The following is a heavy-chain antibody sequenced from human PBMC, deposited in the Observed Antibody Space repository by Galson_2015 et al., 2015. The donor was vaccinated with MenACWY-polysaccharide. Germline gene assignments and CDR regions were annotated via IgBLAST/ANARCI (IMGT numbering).Heavy chain of an antibody. D-gene: IGHD2-8*01. CDR2: INSDESSP. J-gene: IGHJ4*02. CDR1: GFTFSSYW. V-gene: IGHV3-74*01. Sequence: SLRLSCAASGFTFSSYWMHWVRQSPGKGLVWVSRINSDESSPSYADSVKGRFTISRDNAKNTLYLQMNSLRDEDTDVYYCARASHCANGVCYKGGIDYWGQGSLVTVSS. CDR3: ARASHCANGVCYKGGIDY.